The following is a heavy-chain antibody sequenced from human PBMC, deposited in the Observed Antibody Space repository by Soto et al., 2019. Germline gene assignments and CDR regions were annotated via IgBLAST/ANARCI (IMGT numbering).Heavy chain of an antibody. D-gene: IGHD2-15*01. CDR2: AGTKIYSHMT. CDR3: VRVHAAYSSEL. CDR1: GFTFTDHF. J-gene: IGHJ4*02. V-gene: IGHV3-72*01. Sequence: EVQLVESGGDLVRPGGSLRLTCTTSGFTFTDHFMDWVRQTPGKGLEWVARAGTKIYSHMTQYAASVKGRFAISRDDSKSSLYLQMNSLETEDTAVYYCVRVHAAYSSELWGQGTLVTVSS.